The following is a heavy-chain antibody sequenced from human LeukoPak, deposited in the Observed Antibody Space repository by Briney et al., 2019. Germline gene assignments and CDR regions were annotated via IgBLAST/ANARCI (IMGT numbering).Heavy chain of an antibody. V-gene: IGHV3-30-3*01. CDR1: GFTFSSYA. CDR2: ISYDGSNK. D-gene: IGHD6-6*01. J-gene: IGHJ4*02. CDR3: ARDASAARGFDY. Sequence: GGSLRLSCAASGFTFSSYAMHWVRQAPGKGLEWVAVISYDGSNKYYADSVKGRFTTSRDNSKNTLYLQMNSLRAEDTAVYYCARDASAARGFDYWGQGTLVTVSS.